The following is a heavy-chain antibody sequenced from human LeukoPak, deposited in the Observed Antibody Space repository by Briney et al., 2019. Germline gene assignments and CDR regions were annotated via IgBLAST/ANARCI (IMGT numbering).Heavy chain of an antibody. D-gene: IGHD3-22*01. J-gene: IGHJ3*02. V-gene: IGHV3-7*01. CDR3: ARDTYYDSRKGAFDI. CDR2: IKQDGSEK. Sequence: PGGSLRLSCAASGFTFSSYWMSWVRQAPGKGLEWVANIKQDGSEKYYVDSVKSRFTISRDNAKNSLYLQMNSLRAEDTAVYYCARDTYYDSRKGAFDIWGQGTMVTVSS. CDR1: GFTFSSYW.